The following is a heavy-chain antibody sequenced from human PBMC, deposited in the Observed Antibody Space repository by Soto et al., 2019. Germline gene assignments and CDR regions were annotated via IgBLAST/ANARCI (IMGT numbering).Heavy chain of an antibody. V-gene: IGHV3-74*01. D-gene: IGHD2-15*01. CDR3: ARGDPTCYSCSVDY. CDR2: INSDGSST. J-gene: IGHJ4*02. CDR1: GFTFSSYW. Sequence: EVQLVESGGGLVQPGGSLRLSCAASGFTFSSYWMHWVRQAPGKGLVWVSRINSDGSSTSYADSVKGRFTISINNAKNTPYLQMNSLSAEDTAVYYCARGDPTCYSCSVDYWGQGTLVTVSS.